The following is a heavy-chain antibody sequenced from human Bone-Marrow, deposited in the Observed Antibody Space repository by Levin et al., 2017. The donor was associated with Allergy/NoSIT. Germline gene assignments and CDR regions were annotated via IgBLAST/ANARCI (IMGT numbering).Heavy chain of an antibody. J-gene: IGHJ1*01. D-gene: IGHD6-13*01. CDR1: GFTFRSFG. CDR3: VKEEGPGKPAVDHFQH. V-gene: IGHV3-30*18. Sequence: LSGGSLRLSCAASGFTFRSFGMHWVRQAPGKGLEWVAVISHDGYDKYYADSVKGRCTLSRDNSNNIVYLEMNSLRVEDTAVYYCVKEEGPGKPAVDHFQHWGQGTLVTVSS. CDR2: ISHDGYDK.